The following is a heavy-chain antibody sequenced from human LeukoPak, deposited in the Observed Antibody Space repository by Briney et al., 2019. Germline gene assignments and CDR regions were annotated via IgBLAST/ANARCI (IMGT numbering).Heavy chain of an antibody. Sequence: GGSLRLSCVVSGFGISDSYMTWIRQTPGKGLEWLAYISGSGSDIYFADSVKGRFTISRDNAKNSLYLQMNSLRAEDTAVYYCASDSGNSLVDAFDIWGQGTMVTVSS. CDR1: GFGISDSY. CDR2: ISGSGSDI. D-gene: IGHD3-22*01. CDR3: ASDSGNSLVDAFDI. J-gene: IGHJ3*02. V-gene: IGHV3-11*04.